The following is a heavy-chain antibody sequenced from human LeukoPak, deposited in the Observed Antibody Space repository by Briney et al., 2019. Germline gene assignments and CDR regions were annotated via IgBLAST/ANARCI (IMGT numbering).Heavy chain of an antibody. CDR1: GFTVSRNY. V-gene: IGHV3-53*01. D-gene: IGHD1-26*01. CDR2: IYSADSA. Sequence: PGGSLRLSCAASGFTVSRNYMSWVRQAPGEGLEWVSVIYSADSAYYADSVRGRFTISRDNSKNTLYLQMNSLRADDTAVYYCAREVGGGATNYFDYWGQGTLVTVSS. CDR3: AREVGGGATNYFDY. J-gene: IGHJ4*02.